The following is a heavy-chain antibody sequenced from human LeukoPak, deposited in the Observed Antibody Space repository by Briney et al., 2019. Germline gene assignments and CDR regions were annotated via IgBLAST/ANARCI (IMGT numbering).Heavy chain of an antibody. D-gene: IGHD2-2*02. J-gene: IGHJ1*01. V-gene: IGHV3-11*01. CDR3: ARYCSSTSCYIGSADYFQD. CDR1: GFTFSDYY. Sequence: GGSLRLSCAASGFTFSDYYMSWIRQAPEKGLEWISYISSDTTTYYADSVRGRFTISRDNAENSLYLQMNSLRAEDTAVYYCARYCSSTSCYIGSADYFQDWGQGTLVTVSS. CDR2: ISSDTTT.